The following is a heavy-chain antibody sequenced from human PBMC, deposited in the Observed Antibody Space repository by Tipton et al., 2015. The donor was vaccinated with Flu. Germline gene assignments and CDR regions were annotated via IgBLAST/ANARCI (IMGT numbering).Heavy chain of an antibody. J-gene: IGHJ3*02. D-gene: IGHD3-22*01. CDR2: IYPGDSDT. CDR3: AMPNYSYDGSGYPDDSFDI. V-gene: IGHV5-51*01. Sequence: QLVQSGAEVKKPGESLKISCRGSGYSFTSYWIGWVRQMPGKGLEWMGIIYPGDSDTRYSPSFQGQVTISADKSISTAYLQWSSLKASDTAMFYCAMPNYSYDGSGYPDDSFDIWGQGTMVTVSS. CDR1: GYSFTSYW.